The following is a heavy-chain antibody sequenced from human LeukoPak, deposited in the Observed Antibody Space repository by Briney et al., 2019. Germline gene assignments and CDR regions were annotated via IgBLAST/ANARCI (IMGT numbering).Heavy chain of an antibody. J-gene: IGHJ4*02. CDR2: MYQSGST. D-gene: IGHD3-16*01. CDR1: GYSISSGCY. CDR3: ARHKDRAYFDY. V-gene: IGHV4-38-2*01. Sequence: SSETLSLTCAVSGYSISSGCYWGWIRQPPGKGLQWIASMYQSGSTYYNPSLKSRVTISLDTSKNQFSLKLSSVTVADTAVYYCARHKDRAYFDYWGLGTLVTVSS.